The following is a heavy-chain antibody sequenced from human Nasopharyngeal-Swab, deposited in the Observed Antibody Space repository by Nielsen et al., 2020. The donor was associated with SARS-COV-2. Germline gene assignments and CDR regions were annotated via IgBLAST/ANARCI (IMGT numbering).Heavy chain of an antibody. Sequence: TLSLTCTVSGGSISSYYWSWIRQPPGKGLEWIGYIYYSGSTNYNPSLKSRVTISVDTSKNQFSLKLSSVTAADTAVYYCARTAPTYYYDSSGYWFDYWGQGTLVTVSS. D-gene: IGHD3-22*01. J-gene: IGHJ4*02. CDR2: IYYSGST. CDR3: ARTAPTYYYDSSGYWFDY. CDR1: GGSISSYY. V-gene: IGHV4-59*01.